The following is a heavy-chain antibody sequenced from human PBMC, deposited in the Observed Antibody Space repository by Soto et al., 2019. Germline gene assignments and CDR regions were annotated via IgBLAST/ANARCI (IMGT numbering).Heavy chain of an antibody. Sequence: QVQLAQSGAEVKKPGASVKVSCKASGYPFTTYGISWVRQAPGQGLEWMGWISTYNGDTEYPQSLQGRVTMTRDTSTATAYMELRSLRSDDTDVYYWARVMTTFGVVSKGPDHWGQGTLVTVAS. CDR3: ARVMTTFGVVSKGPDH. D-gene: IGHD3-3*01. V-gene: IGHV1-18*04. CDR2: ISTYNGDT. J-gene: IGHJ4*02. CDR1: GYPFTTYG.